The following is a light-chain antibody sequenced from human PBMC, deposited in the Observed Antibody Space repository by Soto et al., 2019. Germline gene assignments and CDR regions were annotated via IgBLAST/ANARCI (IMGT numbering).Light chain of an antibody. Sequence: EIVLTQSPGTLSLSPGERATLSCRASQSVSSSYLAWYQQKPGQAPRLLIYGASSRATGIPDRFSGGGSGTDFTLTISRLEPEDFAAYYCQQYGSSRSFGQGTRWIS. CDR2: GAS. CDR3: QQYGSSRS. J-gene: IGKJ1*01. V-gene: IGKV3-20*01. CDR1: QSVSSSY.